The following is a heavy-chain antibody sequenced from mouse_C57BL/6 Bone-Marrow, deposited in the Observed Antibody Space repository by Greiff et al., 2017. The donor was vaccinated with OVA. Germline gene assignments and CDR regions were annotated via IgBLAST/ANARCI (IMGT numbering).Heavy chain of an antibody. CDR2: IYPGDGDT. V-gene: IGHV1-82*01. CDR1: GYAFSSSW. J-gene: IGHJ2*01. CDR3: ARWGVYGNSFDY. Sequence: QVQLQQSGPELVKPGASVKISCKASGYAFSSSWMNWVKQRPGKGLEWIGRIYPGDGDTNYNGKFKGKATLTADTSSSTAYMQLSSLTSEDSAVYFCARWGVYGNSFDYWGQGTTLTVSS. D-gene: IGHD2-1*01.